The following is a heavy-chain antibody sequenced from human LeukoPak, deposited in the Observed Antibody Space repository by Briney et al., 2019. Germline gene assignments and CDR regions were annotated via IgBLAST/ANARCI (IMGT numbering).Heavy chain of an antibody. V-gene: IGHV4-59*01. Sequence: PSETLSLTCTVSGGSISSYYWSWIRQPPGKGLEWIGYIYYSGSTNYNPSLKSRVTISVDTSKNQFSLKLSSVTAADTAVYYCARTVAKPYYFDYWGQGTLVTVSP. CDR1: GGSISSYY. CDR2: IYYSGST. CDR3: ARTVAKPYYFDY. D-gene: IGHD4-23*01. J-gene: IGHJ4*02.